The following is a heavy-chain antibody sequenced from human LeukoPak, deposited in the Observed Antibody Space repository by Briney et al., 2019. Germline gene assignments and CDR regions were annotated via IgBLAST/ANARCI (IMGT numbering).Heavy chain of an antibody. V-gene: IGHV3-30*02. CDR1: GLIFISYG. J-gene: IGHJ6*03. Sequence: PGGALRLSGAASGLIFISYGMGSVREGPGEGVEWVAYIRHDGNKTFYVHSVKGQFTIPKDNSKNTLYMQMHSLRAEDTALYYCAKPVIPSAYQGTYYMDVWGKGTTVTASS. CDR2: IRHDGNKT. CDR3: AKPVIPSAYQGTYYMDV. D-gene: IGHD3-16*01.